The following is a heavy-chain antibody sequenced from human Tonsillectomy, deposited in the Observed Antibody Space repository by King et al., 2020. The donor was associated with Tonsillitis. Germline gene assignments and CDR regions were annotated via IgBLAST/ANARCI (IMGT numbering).Heavy chain of an antibody. CDR3: ARDDESSGSDILFDY. D-gene: IGHD6-19*01. CDR2: TFYRTKWNY. V-gene: IGHV6-1*01. J-gene: IGHJ4*02. Sequence: VQLQESGPRLVKPSQTLSVTCDISGDSVSSKFAAWNWIRQSPSRGLEWLGRTFYRTKWNYDYAISVKGRINIIVDTSRNQVSLHLISVTPEDTAVYYCARDDESSGSDILFDYWGQGTLVTVSS. CDR1: GDSVSSKFAA.